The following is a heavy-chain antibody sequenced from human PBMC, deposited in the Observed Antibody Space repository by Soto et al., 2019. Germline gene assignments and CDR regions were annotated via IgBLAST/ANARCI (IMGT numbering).Heavy chain of an antibody. D-gene: IGHD3-16*02. CDR1: GGSVSSGSYY. J-gene: IGHJ4*02. Sequence: QVQLQESGPGLVKPSETLSLTCTVSGGSVSSGSYYWSWIRQPPGKGLEWIGYIHYSGSADYSPSLKSRVTISIDTSKNQFSLNLSSVTAADTAVYYCARLEYYDYVWGSYRSPYYFVYWGQGTFVTVSS. V-gene: IGHV4-61*01. CDR2: IHYSGSA. CDR3: ARLEYYDYVWGSYRSPYYFVY.